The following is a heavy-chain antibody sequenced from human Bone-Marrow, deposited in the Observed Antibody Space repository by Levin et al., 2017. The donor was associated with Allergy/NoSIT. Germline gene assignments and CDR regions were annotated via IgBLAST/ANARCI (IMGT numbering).Heavy chain of an antibody. CDR2: IYSGGST. Sequence: GGSLRLSCAASGFTFSSNYMSWVRQAPGKGLEWVSVIYSGGSTYYADSAKGRFTISRDNSKNTLYLQMNSLRAEDTAVYYCARDVRDSSSSGRTYYYGMDVWGQGTTVTVSS. CDR1: GFTFSSNY. J-gene: IGHJ6*02. D-gene: IGHD6-13*01. V-gene: IGHV3-53*01. CDR3: ARDVRDSSSSGRTYYYGMDV.